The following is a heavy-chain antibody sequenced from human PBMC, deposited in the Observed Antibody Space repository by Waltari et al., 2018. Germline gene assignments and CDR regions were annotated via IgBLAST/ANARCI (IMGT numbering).Heavy chain of an antibody. CDR3: ARAGGYIDY. V-gene: IGHV3-30-3*01. CDR2: ISYDGSNK. Sequence: QVQLVESGGGVVQPGRSLRLSCAASGFTFSSYAMHWVRQAPGKGLEWVAVISYDGSNKYYADSVKGRFTISRDNSKNTLYLQMNSLRAEDTAVYYCARAGGYIDYWGQGTLVIVSS. J-gene: IGHJ4*02. CDR1: GFTFSSYA. D-gene: IGHD1-26*01.